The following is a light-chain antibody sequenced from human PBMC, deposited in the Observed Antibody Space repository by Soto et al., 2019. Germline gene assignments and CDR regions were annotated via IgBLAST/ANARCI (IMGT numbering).Light chain of an antibody. V-gene: IGLV2-8*01. J-gene: IGLJ1*01. CDR3: SSYVGSNNYV. Sequence: QSVLTQPPSASGSPGQSVTISCTGTSRVVGGYNYVSWYQQHPGKAPKLMIYEVTKRPSGVPDRFSGSKSGNTASLTVSGLQVEDEADYYCSSYVGSNNYVFGTGTKVTVL. CDR2: EVT. CDR1: SRVVGGYNY.